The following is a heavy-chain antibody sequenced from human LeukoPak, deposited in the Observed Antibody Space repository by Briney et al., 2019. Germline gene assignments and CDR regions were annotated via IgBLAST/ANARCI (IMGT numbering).Heavy chain of an antibody. CDR3: ARGVGYSYGYNYYYGMDV. Sequence: PSETLSLTCTVSDGSISSYYWSWIRQPPGKGLEWIGYIYYSGSTNYNPSLKSRVTISVDTSKNQFSLKLSSVTAADTAVYYCARGVGYSYGYNYYYGMDVWGQGTTVTVSS. CDR2: IYYSGST. V-gene: IGHV4-59*01. D-gene: IGHD5-18*01. CDR1: DGSISSYY. J-gene: IGHJ6*02.